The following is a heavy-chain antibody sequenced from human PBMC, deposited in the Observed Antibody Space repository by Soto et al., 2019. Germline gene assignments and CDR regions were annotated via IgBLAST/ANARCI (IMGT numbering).Heavy chain of an antibody. D-gene: IGHD3-22*01. Sequence: QVQLVQSGAEVKKPGSSVKVSCKASGGTFSSYAISWVRQAPGQGLEWMGGIIPIFGTANYAQKVQGRVTITADESTSTADMELSSLRSEDTAVYYCARGVASSGYLYWYFDLWGRGTLVTVSS. CDR3: ARGVASSGYLYWYFDL. J-gene: IGHJ2*01. V-gene: IGHV1-69*01. CDR2: IIPIFGTA. CDR1: GGTFSSYA.